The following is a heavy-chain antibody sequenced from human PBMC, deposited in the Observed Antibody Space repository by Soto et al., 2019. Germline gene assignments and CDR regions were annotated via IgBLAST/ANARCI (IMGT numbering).Heavy chain of an antibody. CDR3: AKRDLVDASPRNFDY. CDR2: ISASGGT. J-gene: IGHJ4*02. CDR1: GFTFPTYA. Sequence: EVQLLESGGDLVQPGGSLRLSCTATGFTFPTYAMSWVRQAPGKGLEWVSAISASGGTYYAASVKGRFTISRDNSKDTLYLQMNSLRAEDTAVYYGAKRDLVDASPRNFDYWGQGTLVTVSS. D-gene: IGHD3-10*01. V-gene: IGHV3-23*01.